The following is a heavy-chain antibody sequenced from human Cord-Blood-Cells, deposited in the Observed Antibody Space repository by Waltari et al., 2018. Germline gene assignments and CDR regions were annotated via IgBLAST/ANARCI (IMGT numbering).Heavy chain of an antibody. Sequence: QVQLVQSGAEVKKPGSSVKVSCKASGATFSSYGISWVRQAPGQGLEWKGGIIPIFGTANYAQKFQGRVTITADESTSTAYMELSSLRSEDTAVYYCARAKEQQLGSFDYWGQGTLVTVSS. D-gene: IGHD6-13*01. V-gene: IGHV1-69*01. J-gene: IGHJ4*02. CDR3: ARAKEQQLGSFDY. CDR2: IIPIFGTA. CDR1: GATFSSYG.